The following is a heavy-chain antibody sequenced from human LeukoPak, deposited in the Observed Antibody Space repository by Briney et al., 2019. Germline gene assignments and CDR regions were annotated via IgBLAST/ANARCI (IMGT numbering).Heavy chain of an antibody. CDR2: FGPEDGET. J-gene: IGHJ6*02. CDR3: ATGQPGFGELNYYYGMDV. V-gene: IGHV1-24*01. Sequence: ASVKVSCKVSGYTLTELSMHWVRQAPGKGLEWMGGFGPEDGETIYAQKFQGRVTMTEDTSTDTAYMELSSLRSEDTAVYYCATGQPGFGELNYYYGMDVWGQGTTVTVSS. CDR1: GYTLTELS. D-gene: IGHD3-10*01.